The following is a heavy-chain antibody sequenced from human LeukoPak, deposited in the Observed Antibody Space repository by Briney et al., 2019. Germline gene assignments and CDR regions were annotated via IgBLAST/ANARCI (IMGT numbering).Heavy chain of an antibody. V-gene: IGHV4-59*08. Sequence: PSETLSLTCTVSGGSVSNYYWSWLRQPPGKGLEWIGYIYSSGITNYNPSLKSRVTMSVDTSKNQFSLKLTSVTAADTAVYYCAKLVSSDWVGYWGQGTLVTVSS. CDR1: GGSVSNYY. CDR2: IYSSGIT. D-gene: IGHD6-19*01. J-gene: IGHJ4*02. CDR3: AKLVSSDWVGY.